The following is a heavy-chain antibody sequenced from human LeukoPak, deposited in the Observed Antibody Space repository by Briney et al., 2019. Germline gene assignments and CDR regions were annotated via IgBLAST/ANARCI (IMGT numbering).Heavy chain of an antibody. D-gene: IGHD3-10*01. J-gene: IGHJ5*02. V-gene: IGHV4-34*01. CDR2: INHGGST. CDR1: GGSLSNYY. CDR3: ARGPASGSNFAWFDP. Sequence: NPSETLSLTCAVYGGSLSNYYWSLIRQPPGKGLEWIGEINHGGSTKYNPSLKSRVTISVDMSKNQFSLELSSVTAADTAVYYCARGPASGSNFAWFDPWGQGTLVTVSS.